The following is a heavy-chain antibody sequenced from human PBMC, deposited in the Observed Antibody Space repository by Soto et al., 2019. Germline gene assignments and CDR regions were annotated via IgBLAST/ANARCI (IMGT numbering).Heavy chain of an antibody. D-gene: IGHD3-9*01. J-gene: IGHJ3*02. CDR1: GYTFTSYG. Sequence: ASVKVSCKASGYTFTSYGISWVRQAPGQGLEWMGWISAYNGNTNYAQKLQGRVTMTTDTSTSTAYMELRSLRSDDTAVYYCARDHFLGDILTGYHERDAFDIWGQGTMVTVSS. V-gene: IGHV1-18*01. CDR2: ISAYNGNT. CDR3: ARDHFLGDILTGYHERDAFDI.